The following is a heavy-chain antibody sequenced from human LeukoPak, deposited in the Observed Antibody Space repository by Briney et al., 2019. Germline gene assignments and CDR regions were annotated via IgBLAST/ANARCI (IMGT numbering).Heavy chain of an antibody. Sequence: GGSLRLSCAASGFTFSSYSMNWVRQAPGKGLEWVSSISSSSSYIYYADSVKGRFTISRDNARNSLYLQMNSLRAGDTAVYYCARERATSSAFGWFDPWGQGTLVTVSS. CDR3: ARERATSSAFGWFDP. J-gene: IGHJ5*02. CDR2: ISSSSSYI. V-gene: IGHV3-21*01. D-gene: IGHD1-26*01. CDR1: GFTFSSYS.